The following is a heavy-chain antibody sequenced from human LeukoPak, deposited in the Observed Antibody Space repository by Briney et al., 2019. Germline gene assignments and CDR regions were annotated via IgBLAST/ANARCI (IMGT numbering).Heavy chain of an antibody. CDR1: GFTFSNYD. Sequence: PGGSLRLSCAASGFTFSNYDMSWVRQAPGKGLEWVSSISDSGGSTYYADSVTGRFTISRDNSKNTLYLQMTNLKDADTAVYYCAKDLSRAVAADWFDPWDQGSLVTVSS. D-gene: IGHD6-19*01. CDR3: AKDLSRAVAADWFDP. J-gene: IGHJ5*02. CDR2: ISDSGGST. V-gene: IGHV3-23*01.